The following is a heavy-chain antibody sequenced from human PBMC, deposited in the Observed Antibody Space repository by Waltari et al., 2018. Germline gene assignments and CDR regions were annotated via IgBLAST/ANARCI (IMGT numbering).Heavy chain of an antibody. Sequence: EVQLLESGGGLVQPGGSLRLSCAASGFTFSSYAMSWVRQAPGKGLEWVSAISGIGGSTYYADSVKCRFTISRANSKNTLYLQMNSLRAEDTAVYYCAKGSFVVVIAVLDYWGQGTLVTVSS. CDR2: ISGIGGST. CDR3: AKGSFVVVIAVLDY. J-gene: IGHJ4*02. CDR1: GFTFSSYA. V-gene: IGHV3-23*01. D-gene: IGHD2-21*01.